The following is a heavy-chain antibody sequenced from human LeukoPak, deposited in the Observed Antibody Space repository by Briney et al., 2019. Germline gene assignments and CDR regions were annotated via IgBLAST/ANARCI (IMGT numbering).Heavy chain of an antibody. D-gene: IGHD3-9*01. CDR1: GYTFTGYY. V-gene: IGHV1-2*02. CDR2: INPNRGGT. J-gene: IGHJ5*02. CDR3: ARECNYDILTGYNNWFDP. Sequence: ASVKVSCKASGYTFTGYYMHWVRQAPGQGLEWMGWINPNRGGTNYAQKFQGRVTMTRDTSISTAYMELSRLRSDDTAVYYCARECNYDILTGYNNWFDPWGQGTLVTVSS.